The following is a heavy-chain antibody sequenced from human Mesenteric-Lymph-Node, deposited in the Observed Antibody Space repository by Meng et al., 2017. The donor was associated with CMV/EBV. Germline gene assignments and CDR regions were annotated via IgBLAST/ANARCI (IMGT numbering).Heavy chain of an antibody. CDR2: IKQDGGEE. CDR1: GFTFNNYW. CDR3: GRDMDV. Sequence: GGSLRLSCVASGFTFNNYWMSWVRQAPGKGLEWVANIKQDGGEEHYVAALKGRFTISRDNARHLVSLQMSSLRVDDTAVYYCGRDMDVWGQGTTVTVSS. V-gene: IGHV3-7*01. J-gene: IGHJ6*02.